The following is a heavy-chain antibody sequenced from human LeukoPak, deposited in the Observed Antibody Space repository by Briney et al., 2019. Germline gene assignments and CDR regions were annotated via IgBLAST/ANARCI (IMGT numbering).Heavy chain of an antibody. CDR3: ARVRVGLLGIYYFDY. Sequence: GASVKVSCKPSGYTFTEYNINWVRQAPGQGLEWMGWISVYNDKTNYGQKFQGRVSMTTDTSTSTAYMDLRSLRSDDTAVYCARVRVGLLGIYYFDYWGQGTLVTVSS. J-gene: IGHJ4*02. V-gene: IGHV1-18*01. D-gene: IGHD3-10*01. CDR1: GYTFTEYN. CDR2: ISVYNDKT.